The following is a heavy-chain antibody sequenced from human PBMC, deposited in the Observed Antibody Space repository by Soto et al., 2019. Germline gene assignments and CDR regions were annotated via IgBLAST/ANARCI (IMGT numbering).Heavy chain of an antibody. Sequence: SVKVSCKASGGTFSCYAISWVRQAPGQGLEWMGGIIPIFGTANYAQKFQGRVTITADESTSTAYMELSSLRSEDTAVYYCARDMGAAASGAFDIWGQGTMVTVSS. V-gene: IGHV1-69*13. CDR1: GGTFSCYA. CDR2: IIPIFGTA. D-gene: IGHD1-26*01. CDR3: ARDMGAAASGAFDI. J-gene: IGHJ3*02.